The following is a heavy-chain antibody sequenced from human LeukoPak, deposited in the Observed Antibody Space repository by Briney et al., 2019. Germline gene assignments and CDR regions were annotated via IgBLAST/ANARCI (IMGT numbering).Heavy chain of an antibody. CDR3: XKEXXXYYXSSGPLRLPDY. V-gene: IGHV3-23*01. D-gene: IGHD3-22*01. CDR2: ISGSGGST. Sequence: GGSLRLSCAASGFTFSSYAMSWVRQAPGKGLEWVSAISGSGGSTYYADSVKGRFTISRDNSKNTLYLQMNSLRAEDTAVYYCXKEXXXYYXSSGPLRLPDYWGQGTLVTVSS. CDR1: GFTFSSYA. J-gene: IGHJ4*02.